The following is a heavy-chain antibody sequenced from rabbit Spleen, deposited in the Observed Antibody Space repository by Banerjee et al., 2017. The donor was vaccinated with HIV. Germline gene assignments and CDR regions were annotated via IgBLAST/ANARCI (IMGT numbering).Heavy chain of an antibody. CDR2: IYTGSSVGT. Sequence: QSLEESGGDLVKPGASLTLTCTASGFSFSSGYYMCCVRQAPGKGLEWIACIYTGSSVGTYYASWAKGRFTISKTSSTTVTLQMTSLTAADTATYFCARESSDVDDYYPYDYGMDLWGPGTLVTVS. D-gene: IGHD6-1*01. V-gene: IGHV1S40*01. CDR1: GFSFSSGYY. CDR3: ARESSDVDDYYPYDYGMDL. J-gene: IGHJ6*01.